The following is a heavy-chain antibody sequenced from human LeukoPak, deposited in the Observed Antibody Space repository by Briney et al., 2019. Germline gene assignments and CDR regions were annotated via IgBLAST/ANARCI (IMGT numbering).Heavy chain of an antibody. V-gene: IGHV1-18*01. J-gene: IGHJ3*02. CDR2: ISAYNGNT. CDR1: GYTFTSYG. Sequence: EASVKVSCKASGYTFTSYGISWVRQAPGQGLEWMGWISAYNGNTNYAQKLQGRVTMTTDTSTSTAYMELRSLRSDDTAVYYCARESRRITMIVVVGESALDIWGQGTMVTVSS. D-gene: IGHD3-22*01. CDR3: ARESRRITMIVVVGESALDI.